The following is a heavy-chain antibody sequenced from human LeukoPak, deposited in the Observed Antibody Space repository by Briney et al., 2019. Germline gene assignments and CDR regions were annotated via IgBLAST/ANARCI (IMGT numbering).Heavy chain of an antibody. CDR1: GFTFSSSA. J-gene: IGHJ4*02. D-gene: IGHD2-15*01. CDR2: ISNNGGYT. CDR3: AKQLGYCSDGSCYFPY. Sequence: GGSLRLSCAASGFTFSSSAMSWVRQAPGKGLEWVSAISNNGGYTYYADSVQGRYTISRDNSKSTLCLQMNSLRAEDTAVYYCAKQLGYCSDGSCYFPYWGQGTLVTVSS. V-gene: IGHV3-23*01.